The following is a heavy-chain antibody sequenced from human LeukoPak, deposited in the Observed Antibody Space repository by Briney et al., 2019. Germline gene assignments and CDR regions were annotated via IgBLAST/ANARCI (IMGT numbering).Heavy chain of an antibody. J-gene: IGHJ6*02. Sequence: GGSLRLSCTASGFIFGDHAMSWARQAPGKGLEWVGFIRSKAYGGTTEYAASVKGRFTISRDDSEGIAYLQMNSLRIDDTAVYYCARGPIHLWLHNGMDVWGQGTTVIVFS. CDR2: IRSKAYGGTT. CDR3: ARGPIHLWLHNGMDV. D-gene: IGHD5-18*01. V-gene: IGHV3-49*04. CDR1: GFIFGDHA.